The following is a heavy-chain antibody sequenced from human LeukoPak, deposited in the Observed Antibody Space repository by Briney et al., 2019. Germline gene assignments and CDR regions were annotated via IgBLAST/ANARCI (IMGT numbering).Heavy chain of an antibody. J-gene: IGHJ6*03. CDR1: GFTFSDYN. CDR3: ARADYGSGSYFPYDYYYYYYMDV. D-gene: IGHD3-10*01. Sequence: GGSLRLSCAASGFTFSDYNMRWIRQAPGKGLEWVSSISRSGSTKYYADSVKGRFTISRDNSKNTLYLQMNSLRAEDTAVYYCARADYGSGSYFPYDYYYYYYMDVWGKGTTVTISS. V-gene: IGHV3-11*04. CDR2: ISRSGSTK.